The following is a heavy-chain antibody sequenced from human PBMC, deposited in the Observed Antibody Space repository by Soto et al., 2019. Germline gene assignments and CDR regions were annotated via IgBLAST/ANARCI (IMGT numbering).Heavy chain of an antibody. V-gene: IGHV1-69*13. CDR2: IIPIFGTA. Sequence: SVKVSCKASGGTFSSYAISWVRQAPGQGLEWMGGIIPIFGTANYAQKFQGRVTITADESTSTAYMELSSLRSEDTAVYYCARGLYYDFWSGSSGDWFDPWGQGTLVTVS. J-gene: IGHJ5*02. CDR3: ARGLYYDFWSGSSGDWFDP. D-gene: IGHD3-3*01. CDR1: GGTFSSYA.